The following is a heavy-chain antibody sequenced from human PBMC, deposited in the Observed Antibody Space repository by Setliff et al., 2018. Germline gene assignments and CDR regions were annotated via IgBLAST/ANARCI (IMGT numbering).Heavy chain of an antibody. Sequence: SETLSLTCTVSGGSISSSSYYWGWIRQPPGKGLEWIGSIYYSGSTYYNPSPKSRVTISVETSKNQFSLKLSPVTAADTAVYYCARVKIAILPAAIDYWGQGTLVTVSS. CDR2: IYYSGST. D-gene: IGHD2-2*01. CDR1: GGSISSSSYY. J-gene: IGHJ4*02. CDR3: ARVKIAILPAAIDY. V-gene: IGHV4-39*07.